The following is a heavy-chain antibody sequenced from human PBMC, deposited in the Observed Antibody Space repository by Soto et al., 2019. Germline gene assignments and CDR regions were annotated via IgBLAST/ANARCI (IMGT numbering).Heavy chain of an antibody. D-gene: IGHD1-7*01. V-gene: IGHV4-39*01. CDR3: ARRRVAVSGTSRFDP. Sequence: PSETLSLTCTVSNDSIRSGTYYWAWIRQPPGRGLEWIGSLSYLGTTDYNPSLKTRVTISVDTSRSQFSLKLTSVTVADAAVYYCARRRVAVSGTSRFDPWGQGTQVTVSS. J-gene: IGHJ5*02. CDR2: LSYLGTT. CDR1: NDSIRSGTYY.